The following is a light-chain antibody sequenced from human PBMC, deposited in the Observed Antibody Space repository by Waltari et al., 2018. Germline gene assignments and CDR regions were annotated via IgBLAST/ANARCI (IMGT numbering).Light chain of an antibody. V-gene: IGKV4-1*01. CDR1: ERVLYSSNNKNH. CDR2: WAS. Sequence: LMTQSPESLAVSLADSATTSRKTRERVLYSSNNKNHLAWYQQKPGQPPRLLLYWASTRESGVPDRFIGSGSETDFTLTVTSLQAEDVAVYYCQQYYNTPLTFGGGTKVEVK. CDR3: QQYYNTPLT. J-gene: IGKJ4*01.